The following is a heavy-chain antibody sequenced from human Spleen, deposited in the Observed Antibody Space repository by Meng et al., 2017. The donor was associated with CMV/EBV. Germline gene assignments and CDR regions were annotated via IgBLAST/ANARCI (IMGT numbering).Heavy chain of an antibody. J-gene: IGHJ4*02. Sequence: ASVKVSCKASGYTFTGYYMHWVRQAPGQGLEWMGWINPNSGGTNYAQKFQGRVTMTRDTSISTAYMELSRLRSDDTAVYYCARDPFIVVVPAAPWWGQGTLVTV. D-gene: IGHD2-2*01. CDR3: ARDPFIVVVPAAPW. CDR2: INPNSGGT. V-gene: IGHV1-2*02. CDR1: GYTFTGYY.